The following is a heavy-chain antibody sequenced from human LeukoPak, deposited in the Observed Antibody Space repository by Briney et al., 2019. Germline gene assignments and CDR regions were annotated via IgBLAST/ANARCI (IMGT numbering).Heavy chain of an antibody. Sequence: SETLSLTCTVSGGSISSSSYYWGWIRQPPGKGLEWIGSIYYSGSTYYNPSLKSRVTISVDTSKNQFSLKLSSVTAADTAVYYCAREGYSSSAGIDYWGQGTLVTVSS. D-gene: IGHD6-6*01. CDR3: AREGYSSSAGIDY. CDR2: IYYSGST. J-gene: IGHJ4*02. CDR1: GGSISSSSYY. V-gene: IGHV4-39*07.